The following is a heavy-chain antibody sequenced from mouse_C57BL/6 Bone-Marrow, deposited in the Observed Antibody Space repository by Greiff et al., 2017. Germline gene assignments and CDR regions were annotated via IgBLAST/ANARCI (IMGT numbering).Heavy chain of an antibody. CDR1: GYTFTNYW. V-gene: IGHV1-64*01. CDR3: ARSYDYDDYARDY. Sequence: QVQLQQPGAELVKPGASVKLSCKASGYTFTNYWMHWVKQRPGQGLEWIGMMHPNGGSPDYNEKFKSEATLSVDKSSRTAYMELSGLTSEDSAVYCCARSYDYDDYARDYWGQGTSVTVSS. D-gene: IGHD2-4*01. J-gene: IGHJ4*01. CDR2: MHPNGGSP.